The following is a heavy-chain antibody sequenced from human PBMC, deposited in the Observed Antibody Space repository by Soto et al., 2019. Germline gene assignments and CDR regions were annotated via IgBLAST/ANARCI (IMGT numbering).Heavy chain of an antibody. Sequence: SETLSLTCTVSGGSISSSSYYWGWLRQPPGKGLEWIGHIYYSGSTYYNPSLKSRVTISVDTSKNQFSLKLSSVTAADTAVYYCARPLCSGDEGDAFDIWGQGTMDTVSS. CDR1: GGSISSSSYY. D-gene: IGHD3-10*02. J-gene: IGHJ3*02. V-gene: IGHV4-39*01. CDR3: ARPLCSGDEGDAFDI. CDR2: IYYSGST.